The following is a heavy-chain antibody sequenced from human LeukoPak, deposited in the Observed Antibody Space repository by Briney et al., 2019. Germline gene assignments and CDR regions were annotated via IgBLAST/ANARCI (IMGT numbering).Heavy chain of an antibody. CDR1: GGSISSSNW. CDR2: IYHSGST. J-gene: IGHJ6*04. V-gene: IGHV4-4*02. Sequence: PSGTLSLTCAVSGGSISSSNWWNWVRQPPGKGLEWIGEIYHSGSTNYNPSLKSRVTISVDKSKNQFSLKLSSVTAADTAVYYCARVETDYYYYGMDVWGKGTTVTVSS. CDR3: ARVETDYYYYGMDV.